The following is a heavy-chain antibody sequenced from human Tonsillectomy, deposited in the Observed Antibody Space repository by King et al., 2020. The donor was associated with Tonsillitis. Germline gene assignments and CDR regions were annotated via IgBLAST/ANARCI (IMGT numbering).Heavy chain of an antibody. D-gene: IGHD3-22*01. Sequence: VQMVESGRGVVQPGRSLRLSCAASGFTFSSSGMHWVRQAPGKGLEWVAVIWYDGSNQYYADSVKGRFTISRDNSKNTLYLQMNSLRAEDTAVYYCARDRIVAVIGGGFDIWGQGTMVTVSS. CDR2: IWYDGSNQ. CDR3: ARDRIVAVIGGGFDI. CDR1: GFTFSSSG. J-gene: IGHJ3*02. V-gene: IGHV3-33*08.